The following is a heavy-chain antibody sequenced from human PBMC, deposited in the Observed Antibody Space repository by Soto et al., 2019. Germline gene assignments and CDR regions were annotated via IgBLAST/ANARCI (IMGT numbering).Heavy chain of an antibody. CDR1: GFTFYNSW. V-gene: IGHV3-15*07. CDR3: TTGSVEGV. CDR2: IKRNFDGGRT. J-gene: IGHJ6*02. D-gene: IGHD2-15*01. Sequence: EVQLVESGGGLVKPGGSLRLSCAASGFTFYNSWMNWVRQAPGKGLEWVGRIKRNFDGGRTDYAAPVKGRFTSSRDDSENMLYLQMNSLKTEDTAVYYSTTGSVEGVWGQGTTVSVSS.